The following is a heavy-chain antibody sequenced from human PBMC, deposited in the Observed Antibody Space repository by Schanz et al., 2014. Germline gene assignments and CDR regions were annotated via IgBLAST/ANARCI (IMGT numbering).Heavy chain of an antibody. CDR1: GFIFNDYY. J-gene: IGHJ6*02. CDR2: ISRDGTTS. V-gene: IGHV3-11*01. D-gene: IGHD3-10*01. CDR3: ARGESMVRGVIVNYGMDV. Sequence: QVQLVESGGGLVKPGGSLRLSCAASGFIFNDYYMNWIRQAPGKGLEWLSYISRDGTTSYYADSVKGRFTISRDNAKNSLYLEMTSLRGEDTAVYYCARGESMVRGVIVNYGMDVWGQGTTVTVSS.